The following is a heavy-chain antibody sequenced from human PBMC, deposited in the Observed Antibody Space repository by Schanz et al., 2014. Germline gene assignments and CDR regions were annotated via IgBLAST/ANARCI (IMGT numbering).Heavy chain of an antibody. CDR3: VSSGSYSSYAF. V-gene: IGHV3-23*01. D-gene: IGHD3-10*01. J-gene: IGHJ4*02. CDR2: LSEGGGGT. CDR1: GFSFTTYA. Sequence: DVQLLESGGGLVQPGGSLRLSCASSGFSFTTYAMSWVRQAPGKGLEWVSALSEGGGGTHYADSVRGRFTISRDNAKNSLYLQMNSLRAEDTAVYHCVSSGSYSSYAFWGQGTLVTVSS.